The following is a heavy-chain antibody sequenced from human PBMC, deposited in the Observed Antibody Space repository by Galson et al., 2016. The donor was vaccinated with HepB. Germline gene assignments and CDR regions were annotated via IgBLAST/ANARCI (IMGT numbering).Heavy chain of an antibody. Sequence: SVKVSCKASGYSFSRYVIHWVRQAPGQRPEWMGFITAGSGNTVYSENFRGRVTITRDTSASTAYMEVSSLISEDTAVYYCARLLSVTDGDDYWGQGTLVTVSS. CDR2: ITAGSGNT. CDR1: GYSFSRYV. D-gene: IGHD5/OR15-5a*01. J-gene: IGHJ4*02. CDR3: ARLLSVTDGDDY. V-gene: IGHV1-3*01.